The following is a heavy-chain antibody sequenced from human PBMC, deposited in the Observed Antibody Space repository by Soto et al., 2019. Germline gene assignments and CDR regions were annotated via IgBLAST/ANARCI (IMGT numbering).Heavy chain of an antibody. CDR2: INHSGST. CDR3: ARVGSSSWYEQGRTVDY. V-gene: IGHV4-34*01. Sequence: SETLSLTCAVYGGSFSGYYWSWIRQPPGKGLEWIGEINHSGSTNYNPSLKSRVTISVDTSKNQFSLKLSSVTAADTAVYYCARVGSSSWYEQGRTVDYWGQGTLVTVSS. J-gene: IGHJ4*02. CDR1: GGSFSGYY. D-gene: IGHD6-13*01.